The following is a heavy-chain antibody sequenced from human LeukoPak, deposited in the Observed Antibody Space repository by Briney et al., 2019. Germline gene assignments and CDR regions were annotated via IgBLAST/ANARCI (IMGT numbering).Heavy chain of an antibody. Sequence: SVKVSCKASGGTFSSYAISWVRQAPGQGLEWMGGIIPIFGTANYAQKFQGRVTITADESTSTAYMELSSLRSEDTAVYYCARASNDFWSGYTRRLAAFDIWGQGTMVTVSS. J-gene: IGHJ3*02. D-gene: IGHD3-3*01. CDR2: IIPIFGTA. CDR1: GGTFSSYA. V-gene: IGHV1-69*01. CDR3: ARASNDFWSGYTRRLAAFDI.